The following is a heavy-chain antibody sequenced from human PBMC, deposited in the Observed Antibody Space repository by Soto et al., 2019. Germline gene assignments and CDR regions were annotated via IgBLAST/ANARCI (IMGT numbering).Heavy chain of an antibody. CDR3: ARGGRIVVVPAAIMDP. J-gene: IGHJ5*02. CDR2: ISSSSSYI. D-gene: IGHD2-2*01. V-gene: IGHV3-21*01. CDR1: GFTFSSYS. Sequence: PGGSLRLSCAASGFTFSSYSMNWVRQAPGKGLEWVSSISSSSSYIYYADSVKGRFTISRDNAKNSLYLQMNSLRAEDTAVYYCARGGRIVVVPAAIMDPWGQGTLVTVSS.